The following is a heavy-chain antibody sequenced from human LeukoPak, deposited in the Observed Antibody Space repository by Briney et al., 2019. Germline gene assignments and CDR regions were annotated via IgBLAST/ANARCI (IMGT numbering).Heavy chain of an antibody. D-gene: IGHD4-23*01. CDR1: GGSFSGYY. J-gene: IGHJ4*02. CDR3: ARHSPNSKLPYYFDY. Sequence: PSETLSLTCAVYGGSFSGYYWSWIRQPPGKGLEWIGEINHSGSTNYNPSLKSRVTISVDTSKNQFSLKLSSVTAADTAVYYCARHSPNSKLPYYFDYWGQGILVTVSS. V-gene: IGHV4-34*01. CDR2: INHSGST.